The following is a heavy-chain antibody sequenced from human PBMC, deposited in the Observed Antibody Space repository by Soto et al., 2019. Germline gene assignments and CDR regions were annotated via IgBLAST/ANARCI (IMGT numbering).Heavy chain of an antibody. CDR1: GYTFTSYG. CDR3: ASLSGGSHNPYYFYHGTDV. Sequence: ASVKVSCKASGYTFTSYGISWVRQAPGQGLDWMGWISAYNGNTKYAQDLQGRVTMTTDTSTSTAYMELRSLRSDDTAMYYCASLSGGSHNPYYFYHGTDVWGEGTTVTVST. V-gene: IGHV1-18*04. D-gene: IGHD2-15*01. J-gene: IGHJ6*04. CDR2: ISAYNGNT.